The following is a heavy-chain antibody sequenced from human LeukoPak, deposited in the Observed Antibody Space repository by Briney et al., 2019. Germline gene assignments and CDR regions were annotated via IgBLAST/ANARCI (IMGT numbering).Heavy chain of an antibody. CDR3: ARADGTYIWDY. J-gene: IGHJ4*02. CDR1: GDFISRYY. V-gene: IGHV4-59*08. D-gene: IGHD1-26*01. Sequence: SGTLSLTCTVSGDFISRYYWSWIRQPPGKGLEWIGYIYNGGGTNYNPSLKSRVTISVDTSKNQFSLKLSSVTAADTAIYYCARADGTYIWDYWGQGTLVSVAS. CDR2: IYNGGGT.